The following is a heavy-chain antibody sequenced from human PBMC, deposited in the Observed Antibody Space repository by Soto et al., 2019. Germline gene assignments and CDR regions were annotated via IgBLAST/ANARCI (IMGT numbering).Heavy chain of an antibody. Sequence: QITLKESGPTLVEPTEALALTCSFSGFSLTTSPEGVGWFRQPPGKALEWLVVIYWDDDKRYNPSLKNRITITKDTSKKEVALTMTDMEPKDTATYFCAHILGGSGWNQGYFDFWGQGILVTVS. CDR2: IYWDDDK. J-gene: IGHJ4*02. CDR3: AHILGGSGWNQGYFDF. CDR1: GFSLTTSPEG. D-gene: IGHD1-1*01. V-gene: IGHV2-5*02.